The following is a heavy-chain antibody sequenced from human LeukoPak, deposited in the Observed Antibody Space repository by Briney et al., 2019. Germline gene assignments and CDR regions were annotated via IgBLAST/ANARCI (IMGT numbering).Heavy chain of an antibody. J-gene: IGHJ5*02. Sequence: GASVKVSCKASGYTFTGYYMHWVRQAPGQGLGWMGWINPNSGGTNYEQKFQGRVTMTRDTSISTTYMELSRLRSDDTAVYYCATEAVAGTSWFAPWGQGTLVTVSS. D-gene: IGHD6-19*01. V-gene: IGHV1-2*02. CDR3: ATEAVAGTSWFAP. CDR2: INPNSGGT. CDR1: GYTFTGYY.